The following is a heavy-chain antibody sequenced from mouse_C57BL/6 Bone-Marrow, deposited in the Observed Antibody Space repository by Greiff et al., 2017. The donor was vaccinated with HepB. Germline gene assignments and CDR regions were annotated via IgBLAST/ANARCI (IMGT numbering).Heavy chain of an antibody. CDR3: ACYGNYPFAY. CDR1: GYTFTSYW. V-gene: IGHV1-69*01. J-gene: IGHJ3*01. CDR2: IDPSDSYT. D-gene: IGHD2-1*01. Sequence: QVQLKQPGAELVMPGASVKLSCKASGYTFTSYWMHWVKQRPGQGLEWIGEIDPSDSYTNYNQKFKGKSTLTVDKSSSTAYMQLSSLTSEDSAVYYCACYGNYPFAYWGQGTLVTVSA.